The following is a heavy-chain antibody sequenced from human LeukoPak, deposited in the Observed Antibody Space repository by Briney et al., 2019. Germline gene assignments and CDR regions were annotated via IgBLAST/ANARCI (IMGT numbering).Heavy chain of an antibody. J-gene: IGHJ4*02. CDR3: ARHNNRVAGANDY. Sequence: SETLSLTCTVSGGSLSSSSYYWGWIRQPPGTGLEWLGSIYYSGSTYYNPSLKSRVTISVDTSKNPFSLKLSSVTAADTAVYYCARHNNRVAGANDYWGQGTLVTVSS. CDR1: GGSLSSSSYY. D-gene: IGHD6-19*01. V-gene: IGHV4-39*01. CDR2: IYYSGST.